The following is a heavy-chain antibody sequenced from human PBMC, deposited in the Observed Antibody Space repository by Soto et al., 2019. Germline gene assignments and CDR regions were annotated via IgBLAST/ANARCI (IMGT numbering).Heavy chain of an antibody. J-gene: IGHJ4*02. D-gene: IGHD3-22*01. CDR1: GDSVSSGSYY. CDR2: IQSSGNT. V-gene: IGHV4-61*01. CDR3: ARTNSRGHWAAWY. Sequence: PSETLSLTCTISGDSVSSGSYYWSWIRQAPGKGLEWIGYIQSSGNTNYNPSLKSRVTISINTPKNQFSLNLTSVTAADTAVYYCARTNSRGHWAAWYWGQGTLVTVSS.